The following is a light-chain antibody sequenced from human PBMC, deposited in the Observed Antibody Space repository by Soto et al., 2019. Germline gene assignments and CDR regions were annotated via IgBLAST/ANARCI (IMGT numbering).Light chain of an antibody. CDR3: QQYDNWLIT. V-gene: IGKV3-15*01. Sequence: EIGMTQCPATMSVSPGERVTLSCTANQSVGSNLAWYKQKPRLAPRVLIYDASTRATVIPARFSGSASGTEFTLTNRSLQSEAFAVYYCQQYDNWLITFGRGTRVDI. CDR1: QSVGSN. J-gene: IGKJ4*01. CDR2: DAS.